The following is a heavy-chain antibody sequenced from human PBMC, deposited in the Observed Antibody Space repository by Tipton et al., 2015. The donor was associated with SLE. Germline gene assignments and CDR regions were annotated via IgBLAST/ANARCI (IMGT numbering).Heavy chain of an antibody. Sequence: QSGAEVKKPGSSVKVSCKASGGTFSNYAITWVRQAPGQGLEWMGGITPLFHTTNYAQKFQGRVTITTDESTSTAYMELSSLRSEDQDVYYCARAGGSGGSCACWGQGTLVTVYS. D-gene: IGHD2-15*01. V-gene: IGHV1-69*05. CDR1: GGTFSNYA. J-gene: IGHJ4*02. CDR2: ITPLFHTT. CDR3: ARAGGSGGSCAC.